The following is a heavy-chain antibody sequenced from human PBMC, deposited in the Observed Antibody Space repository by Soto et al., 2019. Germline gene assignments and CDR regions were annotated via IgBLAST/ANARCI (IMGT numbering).Heavy chain of an antibody. V-gene: IGHV3-53*02. J-gene: IGHJ4*02. CDR1: GFTVSSNY. D-gene: IGHD3-22*01. Sequence: EVQLVETGGGLIQPGGSLRLSCAASGFTVSSNYMSWVRQAPGQGLEWVSLIYSGGRTYYADSVKGRFTTSRDHSNNTLYLQMNSLRAEDTAVYYCAREAISSDYFDYWGQGTLVIVSS. CDR3: AREAISSDYFDY. CDR2: IYSGGRT.